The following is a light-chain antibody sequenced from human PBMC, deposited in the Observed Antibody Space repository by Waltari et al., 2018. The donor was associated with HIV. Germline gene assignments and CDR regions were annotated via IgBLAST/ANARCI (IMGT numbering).Light chain of an antibody. J-gene: IGLJ2*01. Sequence: QSALTPPLSASGSPGPSVTISCTGTRSDVGGYDYVSWYQQHPGKAPKLMLYEVTKRPSGVPDRFSGSKSGSTASLTVSGLQAEDEADYYCSSYAGSNNLIFGGGTKLTVL. CDR3: SSYAGSNNLI. V-gene: IGLV2-8*01. CDR2: EVT. CDR1: RSDVGGYDY.